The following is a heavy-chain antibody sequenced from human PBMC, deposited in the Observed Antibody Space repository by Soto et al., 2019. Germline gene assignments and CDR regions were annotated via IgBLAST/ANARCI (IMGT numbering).Heavy chain of an antibody. J-gene: IGHJ5*02. Sequence: QVQLVQSGAEVKKPGASVKVSCKASGYTFTSYDIIWVRQATGQGLEWMGWMNPSTGNTDSAEKFQGRLTMTRNTSISTVYTELSSLSFEDTAVYYCARGRIIVAGGFDPWGKGTLVTVSS. CDR3: ARGRIIVAGGFDP. D-gene: IGHD6-19*01. CDR1: GYTFTSYD. V-gene: IGHV1-8*01. CDR2: MNPSTGNT.